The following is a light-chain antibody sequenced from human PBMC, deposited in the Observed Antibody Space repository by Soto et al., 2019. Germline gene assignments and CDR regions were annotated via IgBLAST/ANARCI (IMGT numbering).Light chain of an antibody. Sequence: QSVLTQPPSVSGSPGQSVTISCTGTSSDIGSYNRVSWYQQPPGTAPKLIIYEVSNRPSGIPDRFSGSKSGNTASLTISGLQADDEADYYCASYTTSITLVFGGGTKLTVL. CDR1: SSDIGSYNR. CDR3: ASYTTSITLV. V-gene: IGLV2-18*02. J-gene: IGLJ2*01. CDR2: EVS.